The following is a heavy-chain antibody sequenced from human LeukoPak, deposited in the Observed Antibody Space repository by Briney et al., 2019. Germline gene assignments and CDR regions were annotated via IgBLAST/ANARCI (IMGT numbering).Heavy chain of an antibody. CDR1: GGSISSSSYY. CDR2: IYYSGST. J-gene: IGHJ5*02. CDR3: ARRGIAVAGTTGWFDP. D-gene: IGHD6-19*01. Sequence: SETLSLTCTVSGGSISSSSYYWGWIRQPPGKGLEWIGSIYYSGSTYYNPSLKSRVTISVDTSKNQSSLKLSSVTAADTAVYYFARRGIAVAGTTGWFDPWGQGTLVTVSS. V-gene: IGHV4-39*01.